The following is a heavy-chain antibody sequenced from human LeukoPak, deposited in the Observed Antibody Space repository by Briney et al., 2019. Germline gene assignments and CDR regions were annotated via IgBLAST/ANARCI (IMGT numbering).Heavy chain of an antibody. CDR1: GFTFSSYG. J-gene: IGHJ6*02. CDR3: ARDGQGYCSGGSCYSYGMDV. CDR2: IWYDGSNK. D-gene: IGHD2-15*01. Sequence: PGGSLRLSCAASGFTFSSYGMHWVRQAPGKGLEWVAVIWYDGSNKYYADSVKGRFTISRDNSKNTLYLQMNSLRAEDTAVYYCARDGQGYCSGGSCYSYGMDVWGQGTTVTVSS. V-gene: IGHV3-33*01.